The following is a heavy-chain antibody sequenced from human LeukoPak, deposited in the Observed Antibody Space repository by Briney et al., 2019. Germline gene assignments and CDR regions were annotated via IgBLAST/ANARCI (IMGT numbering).Heavy chain of an antibody. CDR1: GGTFSSYT. J-gene: IGHJ5*02. CDR2: ISAHNGNT. V-gene: IGHV1-18*01. CDR3: ARYRLTDSPINWFDP. D-gene: IGHD1-14*01. Sequence: GASVKVSCKASGGTFSSYTISWVRQAPGQGLEWMGWISAHNGNTDYAQKLQGRVTMTTDTSTDTAYMELGSPRSDDTAVYYCARYRLTDSPINWFDPWGQGTLVTVSS.